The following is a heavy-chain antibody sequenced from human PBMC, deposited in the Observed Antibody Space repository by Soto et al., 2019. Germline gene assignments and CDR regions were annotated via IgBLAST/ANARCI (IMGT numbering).Heavy chain of an antibody. J-gene: IGHJ4*02. CDR1: EFSLSAYGVG. CDR3: AHRPGFSMAFDS. V-gene: IGHV2-5*02. CDR2: IYWDDDT. D-gene: IGHD3-10*01. Sequence: GXSRKLVTRTQRLTLTCNFFEFSLSAYGVGVGCIRQPPGKALEWLALIYWDDDTRFSPSLNSRLAITKDTSKRQVVLTMTHMDPVDTATYYCAHRPGFSMAFDSRGPGSLVT.